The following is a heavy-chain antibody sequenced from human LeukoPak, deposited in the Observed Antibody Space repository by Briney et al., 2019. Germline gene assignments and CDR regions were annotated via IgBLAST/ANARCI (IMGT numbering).Heavy chain of an antibody. J-gene: IGHJ6*03. CDR1: GGTFSSYA. V-gene: IGHV1-69*05. CDR2: IIPIFGTA. CDR3: ARDQSIAAAGIYYMDV. Sequence: SVKVSCKASGGTFSSYAISWVRQAPGQGLEWMGGIIPIFGTANYAQKFQGRVTITTDESTSTAYMELSSLRSEDTAVCYCARDQSIAAAGIYYMDVWGKGTTVTVSS. D-gene: IGHD6-13*01.